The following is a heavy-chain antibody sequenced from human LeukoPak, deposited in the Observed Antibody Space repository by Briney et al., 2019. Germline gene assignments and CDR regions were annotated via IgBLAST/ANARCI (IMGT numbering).Heavy chain of an antibody. CDR2: IYYSGSA. J-gene: IGHJ5*02. Sequence: SETLSLTCTVSGGSISSGDYYWRWIRQPPGKGLEWIGYIYYSGSANYNPSLKSRVTISVDTSKNQFSLKLSSVTAADTAVYYCARDRVDCGGDCPVWNWFDPWGQGTLVTVSS. CDR1: GGSISSGDYY. CDR3: ARDRVDCGGDCPVWNWFDP. D-gene: IGHD2-21*02. V-gene: IGHV4-61*08.